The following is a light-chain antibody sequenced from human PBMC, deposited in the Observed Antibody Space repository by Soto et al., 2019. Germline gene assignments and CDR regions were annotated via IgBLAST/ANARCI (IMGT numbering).Light chain of an antibody. CDR2: AVS. CDR1: NSDVGGYNF. CDR3: CSYTASDIWV. J-gene: IGLJ3*02. Sequence: QSVLTQPRSVSGSPGQSVTISCTGTNSDVGGYNFVSWYQQLPGKALKLMISAVSQRPSGVPDRFSGSKSGNTASLTISGLQADDEADYFCCSYTASDIWVFGGGTKLTVL. V-gene: IGLV2-11*01.